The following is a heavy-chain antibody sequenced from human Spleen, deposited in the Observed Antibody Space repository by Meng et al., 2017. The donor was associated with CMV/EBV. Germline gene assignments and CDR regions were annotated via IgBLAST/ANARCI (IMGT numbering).Heavy chain of an antibody. V-gene: IGHV3-30*02. D-gene: IGHD6-6*01. CDR3: ALGRESSSSG. Sequence: GGSLRLSCAASGFTFSSYGMHWVRQAPGKGLEWVAVIWYDGSNKYYADSVKGRFSISGDNSKNTLFLQMKSLRADDTAVYYCALGRESSSSGWGQGTLVTVPQ. J-gene: IGHJ4*02. CDR1: GFTFSSYG. CDR2: IWYDGSNK.